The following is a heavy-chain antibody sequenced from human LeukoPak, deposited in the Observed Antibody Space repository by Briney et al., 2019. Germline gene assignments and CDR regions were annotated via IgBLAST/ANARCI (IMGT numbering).Heavy chain of an antibody. CDR3: ATSPVTTWWFDP. D-gene: IGHD4-17*01. CDR2: IYYSGST. CDR1: GGSISSSGSY. J-gene: IGHJ5*02. Sequence: SETLSLTCTVSGGSISSSGSYWGWIRQPPGRGLEWIVTIYYSGSTYYNPSLKSRVTISVDTSKNQFSLNLSSVPAADTAVYYCATSPVTTWWFDPWGQGTLVTVSS. V-gene: IGHV4-39*07.